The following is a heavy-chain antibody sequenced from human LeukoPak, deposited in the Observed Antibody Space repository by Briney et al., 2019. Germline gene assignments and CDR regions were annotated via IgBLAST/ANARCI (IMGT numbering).Heavy chain of an antibody. V-gene: IGHV3-33*08. CDR1: RFTFSNYG. J-gene: IGHJ4*02. CDR2: IYYDGSNK. Sequence: QPGRSLRLSYAASRFTFSNYGMHWVRQAPGKGLEWVALIYYDGSNKYYADSVKGRFTISRDNSKNTLYLQMNSLRAEDTAVYYCANNCDYWGQGTLVTVSS. CDR3: ANNCDY.